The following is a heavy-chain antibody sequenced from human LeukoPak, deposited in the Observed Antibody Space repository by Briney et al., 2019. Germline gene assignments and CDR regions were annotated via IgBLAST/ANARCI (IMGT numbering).Heavy chain of an antibody. Sequence: GGSLRLSCAASGFTFSSYGMHWVRQAPGKGLEWVAVISYDGSNKYYADSVKGRFTISRDNSKNTLCLQMNSLRAEDTAVYYCAKDQIGYGGVESGMDVWGKGTTVTVSS. CDR1: GFTFSSYG. CDR2: ISYDGSNK. J-gene: IGHJ6*04. D-gene: IGHD4-23*01. V-gene: IGHV3-30*18. CDR3: AKDQIGYGGVESGMDV.